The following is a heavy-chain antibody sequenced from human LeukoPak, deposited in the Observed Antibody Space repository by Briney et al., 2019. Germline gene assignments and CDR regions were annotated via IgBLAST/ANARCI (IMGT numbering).Heavy chain of an antibody. CDR2: IYSGGST. V-gene: IGHV3-53*01. Sequence: GGSLRLSCAASGFTFDDYGMSWVRQAPGKGLEWVSVIYSGGSTYYADSVKGRFTISRDNSKNTLYLQMNSLRAEDTAVYYCARDGVGAGFFDYWGQGTLVTVSS. CDR1: GFTFDDYG. J-gene: IGHJ4*02. CDR3: ARDGVGAGFFDY. D-gene: IGHD1-26*01.